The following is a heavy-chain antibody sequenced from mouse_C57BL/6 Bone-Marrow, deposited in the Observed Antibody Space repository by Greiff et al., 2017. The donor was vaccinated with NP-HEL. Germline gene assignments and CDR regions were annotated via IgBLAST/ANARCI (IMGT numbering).Heavy chain of an antibody. D-gene: IGHD1-1*01. CDR2: INSDGGST. J-gene: IGHJ1*03. V-gene: IGHV5-2*01. CDR3: ARRVGRRLYWYFDV. CDR1: EYEFPSHD. Sequence: VQLQQSGGGLVQPGESLKLSCESNEYEFPSHDMSWVRKTPEKRLELVAAINSDGGSTYYPDTMERRFIISRDNTKKTLYLQMSSLRSEDTALYYCARRVGRRLYWYFDVWGTGTTVTVSS.